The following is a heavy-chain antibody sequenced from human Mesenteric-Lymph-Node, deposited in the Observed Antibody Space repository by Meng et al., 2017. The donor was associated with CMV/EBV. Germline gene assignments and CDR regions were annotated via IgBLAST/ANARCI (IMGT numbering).Heavy chain of an antibody. V-gene: IGHV2-5*02. CDR3: AHSSGIAAAGPFYFDY. J-gene: IGHJ4*02. CDR1: GFSLSTSGVG. D-gene: IGHD6-13*01. Sequence: QISLRESGPTLVKPTHTPTLPCLFSGFSLSTSGVGVGWIRQPPGKALEWLALIYWDDDKRYSPSLKSRLTITKDTSKNQVVLTMTNMDPVDTATYYCAHSSGIAAAGPFYFDYWGQGTLVTVSS. CDR2: IYWDDDK.